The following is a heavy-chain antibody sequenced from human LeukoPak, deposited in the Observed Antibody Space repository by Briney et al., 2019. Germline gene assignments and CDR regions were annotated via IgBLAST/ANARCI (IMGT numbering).Heavy chain of an antibody. Sequence: PGGSLRLSCAASAFTFSSYAMHWVRQAPGKRLEWVAVISYDGSNKYYADSVKGRFTISRDNSKNTLYLQMNSLRAEDTAVYYCARDGAVVDTAMGIDYWGQGTLVTVSS. V-gene: IGHV3-30-3*01. CDR1: AFTFSSYA. J-gene: IGHJ4*02. CDR3: ARDGAVVDTAMGIDY. CDR2: ISYDGSNK. D-gene: IGHD5-18*01.